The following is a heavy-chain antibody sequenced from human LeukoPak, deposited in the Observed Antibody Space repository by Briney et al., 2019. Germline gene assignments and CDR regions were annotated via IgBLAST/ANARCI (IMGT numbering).Heavy chain of an antibody. V-gene: IGHV1-18*01. J-gene: IGHJ5*02. CDR3: ARGSDYSSPFGWLDP. D-gene: IGHD6-6*01. Sequence: ASVKVSCKASGYTFTSYGISGVRQAPGQGLEWMGWISANNGNTNYAQKLQGRVTMTTDTSTSTAYMEMRSLRSDDTAVYYCARGSDYSSPFGWLDPWGQGTLVTVSS. CDR2: ISANNGNT. CDR1: GYTFTSYG.